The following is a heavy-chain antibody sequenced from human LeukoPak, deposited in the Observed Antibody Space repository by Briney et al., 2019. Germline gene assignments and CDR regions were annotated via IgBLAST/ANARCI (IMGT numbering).Heavy chain of an antibody. D-gene: IGHD2-2*01. J-gene: IGHJ6*03. CDR1: GGSISSSSYY. Sequence: SETLSLTCTVSGGSISSSSYYWGWIRQPPGKGLEWIGSIYYSGSTYYNPSLKSRVTISVDTSKNQFSLKLSSVTAADTAVYYCARESDSSTSGYYYYYMDVWGKGTTVTVSS. CDR2: IYYSGST. CDR3: ARESDSSTSGYYYYYMDV. V-gene: IGHV4-39*02.